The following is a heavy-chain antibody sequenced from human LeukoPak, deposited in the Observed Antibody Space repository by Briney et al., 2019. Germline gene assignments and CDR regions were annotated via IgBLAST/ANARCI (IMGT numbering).Heavy chain of an antibody. Sequence: GGSLRLSCAASGFTFSSYSMNWVRQAPGKGLEWVSSISSSSSYIYYADSVKGRFTISRDNAKNSLYLQMNSLRAEDTAVYYCARDLAIAARPRYFDYWGQGTLVTVSS. J-gene: IGHJ4*02. V-gene: IGHV3-21*01. D-gene: IGHD6-6*01. CDR1: GFTFSSYS. CDR3: ARDLAIAARPRYFDY. CDR2: ISSSSSYI.